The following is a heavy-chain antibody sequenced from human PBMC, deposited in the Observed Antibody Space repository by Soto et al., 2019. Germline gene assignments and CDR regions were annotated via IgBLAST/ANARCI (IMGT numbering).Heavy chain of an antibody. Sequence: PGGSLRLSCAASGFTFSSYAMHCVLHAPGKGLEWVAVISYDGSNKYYADSVKGRFTISRDNSKNTLYLQMNSLGAEDTAVYYCARESKWELRGCFDYWGQGTLVTVSS. D-gene: IGHD1-26*01. V-gene: IGHV3-30-3*01. CDR3: ARESKWELRGCFDY. J-gene: IGHJ4*02. CDR2: ISYDGSNK. CDR1: GFTFSSYA.